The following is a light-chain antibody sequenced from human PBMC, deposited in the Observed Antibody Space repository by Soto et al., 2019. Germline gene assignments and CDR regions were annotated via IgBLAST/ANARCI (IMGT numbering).Light chain of an antibody. CDR1: SSDVGGYDY. CDR2: EVN. CDR3: SAYTTTSTLI. Sequence: SVLTQPASVSGSPGQSVTTSCTGTSSDVGGYDYVSWYQQHPGTAPKLMLYEVNNRPSGVSNRFSGSKSGNTASLIISGLHSEDEADYYCSAYTTTSTLIFGTGTKVTVL. V-gene: IGLV2-14*01. J-gene: IGLJ1*01.